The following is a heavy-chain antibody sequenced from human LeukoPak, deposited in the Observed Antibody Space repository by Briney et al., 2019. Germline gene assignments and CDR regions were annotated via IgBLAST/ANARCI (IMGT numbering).Heavy chain of an antibody. V-gene: IGHV4-59*01. CDR2: IYYSGST. CDR3: ARGRIAARPYYYYYMDV. Sequence: PSETLSLTCTVSGGSISSYYWSWIRQPPGKGLEWIGYIYYSGSTNYNPSLKSRVTISVDTSKSQISLKLSSVTAADTAVYYCARGRIAARPYYYYYMDVWGKGTTVTVSS. CDR1: GGSISSYY. D-gene: IGHD6-6*01. J-gene: IGHJ6*03.